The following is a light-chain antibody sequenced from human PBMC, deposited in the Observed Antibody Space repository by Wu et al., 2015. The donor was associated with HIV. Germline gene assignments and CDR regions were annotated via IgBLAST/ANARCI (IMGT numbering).Light chain of an antibody. CDR1: QGISNF. V-gene: IGKV1-27*01. CDR3: QEYYPTRTWT. Sequence: DIQMTQSPSSLSASVGDRVTITCRASQGISNFLAWYQQKPGKPPKVLIYAASTLQSGVPSRFSGSGSGTDFTLTISSLQPEDFATYWCQEYYPTRTWTFGQGTRVEIK. J-gene: IGKJ1*01. CDR2: AAS.